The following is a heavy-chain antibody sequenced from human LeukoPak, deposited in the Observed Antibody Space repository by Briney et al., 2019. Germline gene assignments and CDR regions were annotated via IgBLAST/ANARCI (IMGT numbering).Heavy chain of an antibody. D-gene: IGHD5-18*01. CDR2: INSDGSST. J-gene: IGHJ4*02. Sequence: SGGSLRLSCAGSGFNFSSFWMHWVRQAPGKGLVWVSRINSDGSSTRYADSVKGRFTISRDNAKNTLYLQMNSLRTEDTAVYYCARDIDNYGGLDYWGQGTRVTVSS. CDR1: GFNFSSFW. CDR3: ARDIDNYGGLDY. V-gene: IGHV3-74*01.